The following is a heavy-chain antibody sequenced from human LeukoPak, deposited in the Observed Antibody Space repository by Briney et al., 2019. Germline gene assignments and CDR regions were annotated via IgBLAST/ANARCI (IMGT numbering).Heavy chain of an antibody. D-gene: IGHD5-18*01. CDR3: ARGGYSYGYDGDFDY. V-gene: IGHV4-59*01. J-gene: IGHJ4*02. Sequence: PSETLSLTCTVSGGSISTYYWSWIRQPPGKGLEWIGYIYNSGSTNYNPSLKSRVTISVDTSKNKFSLKLSSVTAADTAVYYCARGGYSYGYDGDFDYWGQGTLVTVSS. CDR2: IYNSGST. CDR1: GGSISTYY.